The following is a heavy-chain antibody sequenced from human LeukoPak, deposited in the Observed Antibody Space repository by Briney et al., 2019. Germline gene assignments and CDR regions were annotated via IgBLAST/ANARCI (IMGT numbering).Heavy chain of an antibody. CDR3: AREMLSYYDFWSGWGNDAFDI. Sequence: SETLSLTCTVSGGSISSSSYYWGWIRQPPGKGLEWIGSIYYSGSTYYNPSLKSRVTISVDTSKNQFSLKLSSVTAADTAVYYCAREMLSYYDFWSGWGNDAFDIWGQGTMVTVSS. J-gene: IGHJ3*02. CDR1: GGSISSSSYY. V-gene: IGHV4-39*07. D-gene: IGHD3-3*01. CDR2: IYYSGST.